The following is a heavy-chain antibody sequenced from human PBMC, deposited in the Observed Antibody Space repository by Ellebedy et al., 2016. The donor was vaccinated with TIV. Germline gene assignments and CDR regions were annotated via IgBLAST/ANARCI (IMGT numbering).Heavy chain of an antibody. J-gene: IGHJ6*02. CDR3: ARAIAVAGKGNYYYGMDV. D-gene: IGHD6-19*01. Sequence: PGGFLRLSCAASGFTFSSYWMHWVRQAPGKGLVWVSRINSDGSRTSYADSVKGRFTISRDNAKNTLYLQMNSLRAEDTAVYYCARAIAVAGKGNYYYGMDVWGQGTTVTVSS. V-gene: IGHV3-74*01. CDR1: GFTFSSYW. CDR2: INSDGSRT.